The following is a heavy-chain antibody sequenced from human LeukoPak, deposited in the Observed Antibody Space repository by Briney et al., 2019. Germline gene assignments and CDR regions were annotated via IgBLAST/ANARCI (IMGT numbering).Heavy chain of an antibody. CDR2: ISTYNGNT. CDR1: GYTFTSYG. J-gene: IGHJ4*02. V-gene: IGHV1-18*01. Sequence: GVSVNVSHLASGYTFTSYGISWVRQPPGQRLEYMGWISTYNGNTKYAQKLQGRVTTTADTSTNTAYMELRSLRSDDTAVYYCAARSRTYTYYFDYWGQGTLVTVSS. CDR3: AARSRTYTYYFDY. D-gene: IGHD3-10*01.